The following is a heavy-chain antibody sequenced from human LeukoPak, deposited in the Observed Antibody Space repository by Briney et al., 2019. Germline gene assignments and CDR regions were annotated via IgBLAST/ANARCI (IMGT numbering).Heavy chain of an antibody. CDR2: MNPNSGST. J-gene: IGHJ4*02. CDR3: ARGFSTYYYDSSGYMSRDY. CDR1: GYTFTSYD. V-gene: IGHV1-8*03. Sequence: ASVKVSCKASGYTFTSYDINWVRQATGQGLEWMGWMNPNSGSTRYAQKFQGRVTITRNTSISTAYMELSSLRSEDTAVYYCARGFSTYYYDSSGYMSRDYWGQGTLVTVSS. D-gene: IGHD3-22*01.